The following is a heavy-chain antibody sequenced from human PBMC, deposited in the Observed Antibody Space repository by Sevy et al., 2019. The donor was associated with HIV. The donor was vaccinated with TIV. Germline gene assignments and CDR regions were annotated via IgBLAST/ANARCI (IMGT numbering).Heavy chain of an antibody. J-gene: IGHJ4*02. CDR2: ISNDGSNK. Sequence: GGSLRLSCAASGFTFSKIAIHWVRQAPGKGLEWVSVISNDGSNKDHADSVKGRFTISRDNSKNKSYLQLNSLRVEDTAVYYCARASHMITFGGVIVVDGIDYWGQGTLVTVSS. V-gene: IGHV3-30-3*01. CDR3: ARASHMITFGGVIVVDGIDY. D-gene: IGHD3-16*02. CDR1: GFTFSKIA.